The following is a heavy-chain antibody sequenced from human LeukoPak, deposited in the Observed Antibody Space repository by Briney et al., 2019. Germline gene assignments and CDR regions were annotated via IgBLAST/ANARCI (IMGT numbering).Heavy chain of an antibody. CDR1: GYTITSYY. D-gene: IGHD3-22*01. CDR2: INPSGGDT. CDR3: ARDYGGRDYYDSSGYQPRYYVDY. V-gene: IGHV1-46*01. J-gene: IGHJ4*02. Sequence: GASVQVSCTASGYTITSYYMHWVRQAPGQGLAWMGIINPSGGDTSYAQKFQGRVTMTRDTSTSTVYMELSSLRCEDTAVYYCARDYGGRDYYDSSGYQPRYYVDYWGQGTLVTVSS.